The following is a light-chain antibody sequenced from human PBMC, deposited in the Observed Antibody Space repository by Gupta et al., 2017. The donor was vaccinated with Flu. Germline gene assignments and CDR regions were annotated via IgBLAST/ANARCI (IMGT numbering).Light chain of an antibody. CDR1: QSLLYTNGYNY. J-gene: IGKJ1*01. V-gene: IGKV2-28*01. CDR3: MQDLQTWT. CDR2: WAS. Sequence: EIVMTQSPLSLPVTPGEPASISCRSSQSLLYTNGYNYLDWYLQRPGQSPQLLIYWASKRACGVPDRFSGSGSGTDFTLKSSRGEAEDVGVYYCMQDLQTWTFGQGTKVDIK.